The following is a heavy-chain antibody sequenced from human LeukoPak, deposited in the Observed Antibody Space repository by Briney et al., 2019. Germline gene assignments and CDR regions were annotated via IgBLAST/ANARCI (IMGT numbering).Heavy chain of an antibody. CDR2: IYYSGST. J-gene: IGHJ4*02. D-gene: IGHD4-17*01. V-gene: IGHV4-30-4*01. CDR3: ARAYGDLWYFDC. Sequence: SETLSLTCTVSGDSISSHYWSWIRQPPGKGLEWIGYIYYSGSTYYNPSLKSRVTISVDTSKNQFSLKLSSVTAADTAVYYCARAYGDLWYFDCWGQGTLVTVSS. CDR1: GDSISSHY.